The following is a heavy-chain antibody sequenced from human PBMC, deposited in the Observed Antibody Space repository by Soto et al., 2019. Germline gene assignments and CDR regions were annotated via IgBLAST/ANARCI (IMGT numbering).Heavy chain of an antibody. CDR1: GFTFSSYW. CDR3: ARGINFWSGPLDY. Sequence: GGSLRLSCAASGFTFSSYWMHWVRQAPGKGLVWVSRINSDGSSTNYADSVKGRFTISRDNAKNTLYLQMNSLRAEDTAVYYCARGINFWSGPLDYWGQGTLVTVSS. D-gene: IGHD3-3*01. J-gene: IGHJ4*02. V-gene: IGHV3-74*01. CDR2: INSDGSST.